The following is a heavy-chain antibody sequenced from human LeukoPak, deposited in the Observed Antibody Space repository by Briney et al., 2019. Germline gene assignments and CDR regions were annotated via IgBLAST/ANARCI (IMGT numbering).Heavy chain of an antibody. V-gene: IGHV5-51*01. CDR3: ATRRYYDSSGTYGMDV. CDR1: GFSFTTHW. Sequence: GESLKISCRGFGFSFTTHWIGWVRQMPGKGLEWMGVIYPGDSDTRYSPSFQGQVTISADKSISTAYLQWSSLKASDTAMYYCATRRYYDSSGTYGMDVWGQGTTVTVSS. J-gene: IGHJ6*02. CDR2: IYPGDSDT. D-gene: IGHD3-22*01.